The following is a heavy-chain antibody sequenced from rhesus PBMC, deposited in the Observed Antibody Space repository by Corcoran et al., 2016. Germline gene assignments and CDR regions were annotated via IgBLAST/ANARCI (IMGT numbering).Heavy chain of an antibody. J-gene: IGHJ3*01. CDR2: ISGSGGST. V-gene: IGHV4-173*01. CDR1: GGSISSNW. CDR3: AVYGNSLRWFDV. D-gene: IGHD4-35*01. Sequence: QLQLQESGPGLVKPSETLSLTCAVSGGSISSNWWSWIRQPQGKGLEWIGRISGSGGSTSYNPSLKSRVTISTDTSKNQLSLKLISVTAADTAVYYCAVYGNSLRWFDVWGQGLRVTVSS.